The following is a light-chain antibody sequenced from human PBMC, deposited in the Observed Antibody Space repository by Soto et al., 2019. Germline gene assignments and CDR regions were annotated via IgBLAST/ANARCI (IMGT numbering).Light chain of an antibody. CDR2: LNSDGSH. V-gene: IGLV4-69*01. CDR3: QTWGTGIQV. J-gene: IGLJ2*01. Sequence: QLVLTQSPSASASLGASVKLTCTLTSGHSSYAIAWHQQQPEKGPRYLMKLNSDGSHSKGDGIPDRCSGSSSGAERYLTIPRLQSEDEADYYCQTWGTGIQVFGGGTKVTVL. CDR1: SGHSSYA.